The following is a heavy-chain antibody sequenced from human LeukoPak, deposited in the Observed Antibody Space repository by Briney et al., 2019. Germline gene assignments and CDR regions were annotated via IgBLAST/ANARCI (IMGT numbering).Heavy chain of an antibody. J-gene: IGHJ4*02. CDR2: INHSGST. Sequence: KPSETLSLTCAVYGGSFSGYYWSWIRQPPGKGLEWIGEINHSGSTNYNPSLKSRVTISVDTSKNQFSLKLSSMTAADTAVYYCARLEQQLVQPFDYWGRGTLVTVSS. CDR1: GGSFSGYY. CDR3: ARLEQQLVQPFDY. V-gene: IGHV4-34*01. D-gene: IGHD6-13*01.